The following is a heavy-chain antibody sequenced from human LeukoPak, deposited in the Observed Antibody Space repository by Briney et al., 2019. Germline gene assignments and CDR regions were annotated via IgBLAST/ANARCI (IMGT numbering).Heavy chain of an antibody. CDR3: ARGSGYYYDSSSVDD. Sequence: GRCLGLSCAASGFTFSDYSMNWVRQAPGKGLEWVPYISRSSSHIYYADSVEGRFTISRDNAKNSLYLQMNSLRAEDRAVYFCARGSGYYYDSSSVDDWGQGTLVTVSS. CDR2: ISRSSSHI. CDR1: GFTFSDYS. D-gene: IGHD3-22*01. V-gene: IGHV3-21*01. J-gene: IGHJ4*02.